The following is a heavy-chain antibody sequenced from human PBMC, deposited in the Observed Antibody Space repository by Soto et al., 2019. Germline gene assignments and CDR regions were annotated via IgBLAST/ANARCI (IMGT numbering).Heavy chain of an antibody. CDR3: ARKKRSSDI. D-gene: IGHD2-15*01. CDR2: ISNSGSSI. Sequence: QVQLVESGGGLVKPGGSLRLSCAASGFTFSDYYMSWIRQAPWKGLERVSYISNSGSSIYYADSVKGRFTISRDNAKNPLYLQTTSPSAEDTAVYFCARKKRSSDIWGAGTLVTVSS. CDR1: GFTFSDYY. J-gene: IGHJ3*02. V-gene: IGHV3-11*01.